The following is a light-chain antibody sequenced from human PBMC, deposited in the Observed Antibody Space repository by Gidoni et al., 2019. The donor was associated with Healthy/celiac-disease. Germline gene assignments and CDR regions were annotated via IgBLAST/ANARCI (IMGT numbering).Light chain of an antibody. V-gene: IGKV3-11*01. CDR3: QQRSNWLYT. CDR2: DAS. CDR1: QSVSSY. J-gene: IGKJ2*01. Sequence: EIVLTQSPATLSLSPGARATLSCRASQSVSSYLDWYQQKPGQAPRLLIYDASNRATGIPARFSGRGSGTDFTLTISSLEPEDFAGYYCQQRSNWLYTFGQGTKLEIK.